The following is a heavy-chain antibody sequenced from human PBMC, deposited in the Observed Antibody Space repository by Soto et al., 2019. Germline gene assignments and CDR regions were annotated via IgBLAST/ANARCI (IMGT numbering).Heavy chain of an antibody. D-gene: IGHD3-22*01. J-gene: IGHJ4*02. CDR2: IYWNDDK. V-gene: IGHV2-5*01. CDR3: AHSRRGEYYDSSGYYTYYFDY. Sequence: SGPTLVNPTQTLTLTCTFSGFSLSTSGVGVGWIRQPPGKALEWLALIYWNDDKRYSPSLKSRLTITKDTSKNQVVLTMTNMDHVDTATYYCAHSRRGEYYDSSGYYTYYFDYWGQGTLVTVSS. CDR1: GFSLSTSGVG.